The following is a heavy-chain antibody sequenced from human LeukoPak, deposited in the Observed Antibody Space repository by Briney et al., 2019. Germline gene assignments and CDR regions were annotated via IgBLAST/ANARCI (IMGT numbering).Heavy chain of an antibody. V-gene: IGHV3-33*01. CDR1: GFTFSSYG. CDR3: ARGYSSGRSAVDY. Sequence: GGSLRLSCAASGFTFSSYGIHWVRQAAGKGLEWVAVIWYDGSNKYYADSVKGRFTISRDNSKSTLWLQMNSLRAEDTAVYYCARGYSSGRSAVDYWGQGTLVTVSS. J-gene: IGHJ4*02. CDR2: IWYDGSNK. D-gene: IGHD6-19*01.